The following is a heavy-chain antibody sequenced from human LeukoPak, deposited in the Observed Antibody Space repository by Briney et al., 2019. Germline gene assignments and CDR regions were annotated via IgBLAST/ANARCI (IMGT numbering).Heavy chain of an antibody. Sequence: SETLSLTCTVSGGSISSYYWSWIRQPPGKGLEWIGYIYISGSTNYNPSLKSRVTISVDTSKNQFSLKLSSVTAADTAVYYCAGWRGTSGYDGYYYFYMDVWGKGTTVTVSS. CDR3: AGWRGTSGYDGYYYFYMDV. CDR2: IYISGST. V-gene: IGHV4-4*09. CDR1: GGSISSYY. J-gene: IGHJ6*03. D-gene: IGHD5-12*01.